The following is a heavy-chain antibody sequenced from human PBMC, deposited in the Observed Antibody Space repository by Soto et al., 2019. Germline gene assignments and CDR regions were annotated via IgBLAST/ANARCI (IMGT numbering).Heavy chain of an antibody. CDR1: GFTFSSYD. D-gene: IGHD3-16*02. CDR3: AKVSGAISFYYYGMDL. Sequence: GGSLRLSCAASGFTFSSYDMHWVRQAPGKGLKWVALISYDGSNYYYADSVKGRFTISRDNSKNTLYLQMNSLRAEDTAVYYCAKVSGAISFYYYGMDLWGQGTTVTVSS. J-gene: IGHJ6*02. CDR2: ISYDGSNY. V-gene: IGHV3-30*18.